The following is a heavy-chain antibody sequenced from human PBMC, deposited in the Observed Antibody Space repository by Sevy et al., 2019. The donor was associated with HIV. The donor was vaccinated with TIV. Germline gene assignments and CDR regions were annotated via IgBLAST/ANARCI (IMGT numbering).Heavy chain of an antibody. J-gene: IGHJ5*02. CDR3: ARGEKDYYDSSGYYYRDWFDP. D-gene: IGHD3-22*01. Sequence: SQTLSLTCAISGDSVSSNSAAWNWIRQSPSRGLEWLGRTYYRSKWYNDYAVSVKSRITINPDTSKNQFSLQLNSVTPEETAVYYCARGEKDYYDSSGYYYRDWFDPWGQGTLVTVSS. CDR1: GDSVSSNSAA. CDR2: TYYRSKWYN. V-gene: IGHV6-1*01.